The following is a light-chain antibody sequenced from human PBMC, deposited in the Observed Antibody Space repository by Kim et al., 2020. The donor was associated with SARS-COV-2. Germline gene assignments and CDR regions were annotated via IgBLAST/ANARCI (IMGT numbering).Light chain of an antibody. CDR2: RAS. Sequence: SASVRDRVTLTCRASQSISNWLAWYQQKPGKAPKVLIYRASNLESGVPSRFSGSGSGTQFTLTISSLQPDDIATYYCQQYNRYWTFGQGTKVDIK. V-gene: IGKV1-5*03. CDR1: QSISNW. CDR3: QQYNRYWT. J-gene: IGKJ1*01.